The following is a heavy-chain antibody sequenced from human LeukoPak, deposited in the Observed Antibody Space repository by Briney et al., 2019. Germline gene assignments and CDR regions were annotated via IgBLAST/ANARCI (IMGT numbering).Heavy chain of an antibody. Sequence: GASVKVSCKASGYTFTSYYMHWVRQAPGQGLEWMGIINPSGGSTSYAQKFQGRVTMTRDTSTSTVYMELSSLRSEDTAVYYCARDYYGSGPQHLNYYYYGMDVWGQGTTVTVSS. CDR2: INPSGGST. J-gene: IGHJ6*02. D-gene: IGHD3-10*01. V-gene: IGHV1-46*01. CDR3: ARDYYGSGPQHLNYYYYGMDV. CDR1: GYTFTSYY.